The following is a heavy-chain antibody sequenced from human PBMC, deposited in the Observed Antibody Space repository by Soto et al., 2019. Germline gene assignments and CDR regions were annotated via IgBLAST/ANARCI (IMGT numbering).Heavy chain of an antibody. J-gene: IGHJ3*02. CDR3: ASTGQQLDAFDI. CDR2: IIPIFGTA. D-gene: IGHD6-13*01. V-gene: IGHV1-69*13. Sequence: ASVKVSCKASGGTFSSYAISWVRQAPGQGLEWMGGIIPIFGTANYAQKFQGRVTITADESTSTAYMELSSLRSEDTAVYYCASTGQQLDAFDIWGQGTMVTVSS. CDR1: GGTFSSYA.